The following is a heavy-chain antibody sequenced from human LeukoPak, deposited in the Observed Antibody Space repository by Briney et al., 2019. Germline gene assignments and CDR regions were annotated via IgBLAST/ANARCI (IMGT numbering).Heavy chain of an antibody. CDR1: GGSFSGYY. V-gene: IGHV4-34*01. D-gene: IGHD6-19*01. CDR3: ASGAIAVAGYYFDY. CDR2: INHSGGT. Sequence: SETLSLTCAVYGGSFSGYYWSWIRQPPGKGLEWIGEINHSGGTNYNPSLKSRVTISVDTSKNQFSLKLSSVTDADTAVYYCASGAIAVAGYYFDYWGQGTLVTVSS. J-gene: IGHJ4*02.